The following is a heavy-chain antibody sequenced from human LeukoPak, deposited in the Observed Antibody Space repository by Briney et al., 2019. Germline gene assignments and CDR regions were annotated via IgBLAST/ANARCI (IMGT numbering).Heavy chain of an antibody. D-gene: IGHD3-22*01. Sequence: ASMKVSCKASGYTFTSYDINWVRQATGQGLEWMGWMNPNSGNTGYAQKFQGRVTMTRNTSISTAYMELSSLRSEDTAVYYCARGVRYHRGSSGYYPFPYWGQGTLVTVSS. CDR3: ARGVRYHRGSSGYYPFPY. CDR1: GYTFTSYD. V-gene: IGHV1-8*01. J-gene: IGHJ4*02. CDR2: MNPNSGNT.